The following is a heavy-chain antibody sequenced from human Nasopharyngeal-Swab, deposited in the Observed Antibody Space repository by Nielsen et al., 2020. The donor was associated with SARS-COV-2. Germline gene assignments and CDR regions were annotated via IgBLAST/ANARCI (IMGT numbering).Heavy chain of an antibody. V-gene: IGHV1-18*04. Sequence: ASVKVSCKASGYTFTSYGISWVRQAPGQGLEWMGWISAYNGDTNYAQKLQGRVTMTTDTSTSTAYMELRSLRSDDAAVYYCARSGIGGDCYSALCAFDIWGQGTMVTFSS. J-gene: IGHJ3*02. CDR2: ISAYNGDT. D-gene: IGHD2-21*02. CDR3: ARSGIGGDCYSALCAFDI. CDR1: GYTFTSYG.